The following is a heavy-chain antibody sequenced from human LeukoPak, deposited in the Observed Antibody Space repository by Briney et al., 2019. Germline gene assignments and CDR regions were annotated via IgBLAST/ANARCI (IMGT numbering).Heavy chain of an antibody. CDR1: GLTLATYW. D-gene: IGHD4/OR15-4a*01. J-gene: IGHJ4*02. Sequence: GGSLRLSCGASGLTLATYWMHWVRQVPGKGLEWVPRINSDGSWTTCADSVKGRFTVSRGNDKNMLYLQMNSLRPEDTAVYHCARSAYCGTNCHYYFESWGQGTLVIVSS. CDR3: ARSAYCGTNCHYYFES. V-gene: IGHV3-74*03. CDR2: INSDGSWT.